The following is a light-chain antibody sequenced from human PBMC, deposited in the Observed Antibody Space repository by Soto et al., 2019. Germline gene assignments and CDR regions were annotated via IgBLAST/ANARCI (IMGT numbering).Light chain of an antibody. J-gene: IGKJ4*01. CDR3: QHYGSSPT. V-gene: IGKV1-39*01. CDR2: AAS. CDR1: QSISSY. Sequence: DIQMTQSPSTLSASVGDRVTITFRASQSISSYLNWYQQKPGKAPKLLIYAASSLQSGVPSRFSGSGSGTDFSLTISRLEPEDFAVYYCQHYGSSPTFGGGTKVDIK.